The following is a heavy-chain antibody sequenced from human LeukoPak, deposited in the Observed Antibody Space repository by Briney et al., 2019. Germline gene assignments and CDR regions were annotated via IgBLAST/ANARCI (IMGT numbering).Heavy chain of an antibody. D-gene: IGHD3-22*01. J-gene: IGHJ4*02. CDR2: ISGSGGST. CDR1: GFTFSSYA. Sequence: GGSLRLSCAASGFTFSSYAMSWVRQAPGKGLEWVSAISGSGGSTYYADSVKSRFTISRDNSKNTLYLQMNSLRAEDTAVYYCAKDENYYDSSGYYPRPYWGQGTLVTVSS. V-gene: IGHV3-23*01. CDR3: AKDENYYDSSGYYPRPY.